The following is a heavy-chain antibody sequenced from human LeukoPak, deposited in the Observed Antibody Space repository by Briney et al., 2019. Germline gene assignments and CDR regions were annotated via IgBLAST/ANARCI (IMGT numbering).Heavy chain of an antibody. CDR2: IYTSGST. J-gene: IGHJ4*02. CDR1: GGSISSGSYY. Sequence: SETLSLTCTVSGGSISSGSYYWSWLRQPAGKGLEWIGRIYTSGSTNYNPSLKSRVTISVDTSKNQFSLKLSSVTAADTAVYYCAREHPNIPFDYWGQGTLVTVSS. V-gene: IGHV4-61*02. D-gene: IGHD2/OR15-2a*01. CDR3: AREHPNIPFDY.